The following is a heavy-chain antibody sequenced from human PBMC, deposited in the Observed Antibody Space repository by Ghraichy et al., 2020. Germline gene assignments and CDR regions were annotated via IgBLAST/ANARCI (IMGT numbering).Heavy chain of an antibody. V-gene: IGHV2-26*01. CDR1: GFSLSNARMG. J-gene: IGHJ4*02. Sequence: SGPTLVKPTETLTLTCTVSGFSLSNARMGVSWIRQPPGKALEWLAHIFSIDEKSYSTSLESRLTISKDTSKIQVVLTMTNMDPVDTATYYCARIYYYGPSYYFDYWGQGTLVTVSS. CDR2: IFSIDEK. CDR3: ARIYYYGPSYYFDY. D-gene: IGHD3-10*01.